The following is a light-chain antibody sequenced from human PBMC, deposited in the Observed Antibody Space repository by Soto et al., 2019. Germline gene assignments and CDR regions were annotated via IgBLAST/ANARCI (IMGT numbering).Light chain of an antibody. J-gene: IGKJ2*01. CDR2: RAS. Sequence: DIQMTQSPSTLSASVGDRVTITCRASLSIRSFLAWYQQKPGKAPKLLIYRASTLEGGVPSRFSGSGSGTEFTLTISSLQPDDFATYYCQQYNTYRYTFGQGTKLEIK. CDR1: LSIRSF. CDR3: QQYNTYRYT. V-gene: IGKV1-5*03.